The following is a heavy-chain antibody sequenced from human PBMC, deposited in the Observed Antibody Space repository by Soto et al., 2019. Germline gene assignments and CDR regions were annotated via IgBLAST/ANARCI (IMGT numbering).Heavy chain of an antibody. CDR1: GGSISNYY. V-gene: IGHV4-59*01. J-gene: IGHJ4*02. D-gene: IGHD5-12*01. Sequence: PSETLSLTCTVSGGSISNYYWHWIRQSPGKLLEWIGYFYFSGRTKYNPSLKSRVTISFDTSKNQVSLKLTSVTAADTAVYYCAREFAGAVAYFFDYWGQGTLVTVSS. CDR3: AREFAGAVAYFFDY. CDR2: FYFSGRT.